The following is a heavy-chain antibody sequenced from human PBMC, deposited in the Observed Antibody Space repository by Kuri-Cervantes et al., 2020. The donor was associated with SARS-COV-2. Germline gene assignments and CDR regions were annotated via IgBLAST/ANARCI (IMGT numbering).Heavy chain of an antibody. CDR2: MSYDGSNI. D-gene: IGHD3-22*01. CDR1: GFTFSSYG. CDR3: ATLFDSSGFMFDY. V-gene: IGHV3-30*19. J-gene: IGHJ4*02. Sequence: GGSLRLSCAASGFTFSSYGMHWIRQAPGKGLEWVAVMSYDGSNIYYADSVEGRFTISRDNSKNTLYLQMNSLRAEDTAIYYCATLFDSSGFMFDYWGQGTLVTVSS.